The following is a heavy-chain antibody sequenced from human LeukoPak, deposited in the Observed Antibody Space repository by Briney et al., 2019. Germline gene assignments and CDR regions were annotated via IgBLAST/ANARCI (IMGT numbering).Heavy chain of an antibody. J-gene: IGHJ4*02. CDR1: TFTFSDYG. CDR2: IRYDGKKT. CDR3: ARLSWGRYCSGGSCYPY. V-gene: IGHV3-30*02. D-gene: IGHD2-15*01. Sequence: GGSLRLSCVGSTFTFSDYGMHWVRQAPGKGLEWVAFIRYDGKKTYYADSAKGRFTISRDNSKNTLYLQMNSLRAEDTAVYYCARLSWGRYCSGGSCYPYWGQGTLVTVSS.